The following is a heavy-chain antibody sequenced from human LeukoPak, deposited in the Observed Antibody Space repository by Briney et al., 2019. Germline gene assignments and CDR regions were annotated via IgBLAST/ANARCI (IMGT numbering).Heavy chain of an antibody. Sequence: GASVKVSCKASGYTFTGYYMHWVRQAPGQGLEWTGWINHNSGGTNYAQKFQGRVTMTRDTSISTAYMELRRLSSDDTAVYYCARDRTRRVGYYYAGLSDYWGQGTLVTVSS. J-gene: IGHJ4*02. CDR3: ARDRTRRVGYYYAGLSDY. V-gene: IGHV1-2*02. CDR2: INHNSGGT. CDR1: GYTFTGYY. D-gene: IGHD3-22*01.